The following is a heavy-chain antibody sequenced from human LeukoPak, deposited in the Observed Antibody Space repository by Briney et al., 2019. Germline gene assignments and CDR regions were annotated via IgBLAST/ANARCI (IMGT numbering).Heavy chain of an antibody. CDR1: GGSFSGYY. CDR3: ATARRDGYNPFDY. CDR2: INHSGST. Sequence: SETLSLTCAVYGGSFSGYYWSWIRQPPGKGLEWIGEINHSGSTNYNPSLKSRVTISVDTSKNQFSLKLRYVTAADTAVYYCATARRDGYNPFDYWGQGTLVTVSS. D-gene: IGHD5-24*01. J-gene: IGHJ4*02. V-gene: IGHV4-34*01.